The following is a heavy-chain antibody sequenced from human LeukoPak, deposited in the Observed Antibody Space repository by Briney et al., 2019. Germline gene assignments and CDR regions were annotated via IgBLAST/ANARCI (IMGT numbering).Heavy chain of an antibody. Sequence: ASVTVSCKASGYIFTAYYLHWLRQAPGQGLEWMGWIKANNGGTNYARKFQGRVTMTRDTSISTVYMELSSLTSDDTAVYYCTRIGGGYPYWGQGTLVTVSS. J-gene: IGHJ4*02. D-gene: IGHD5-24*01. CDR1: GYIFTAYY. V-gene: IGHV1-2*02. CDR2: IKANNGGT. CDR3: TRIGGGYPY.